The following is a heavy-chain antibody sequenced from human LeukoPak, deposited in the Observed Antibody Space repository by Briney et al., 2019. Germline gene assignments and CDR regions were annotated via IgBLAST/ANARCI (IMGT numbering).Heavy chain of an antibody. CDR2: INPNSGGT. D-gene: IGHD1-1*01. CDR1: GYTFTGYY. J-gene: IGHJ4*02. CDR3: ARDWNDGKTFNY. Sequence: ASVKVSCKASGYTFTGYYMHWVRQAPGQGLEWMGWINPNSGGTNYAQKFQGRVTMTREASISTAYMELSRLRSDDTAVYYCARDWNDGKTFNYWGQGTLVTVSS. V-gene: IGHV1-2*02.